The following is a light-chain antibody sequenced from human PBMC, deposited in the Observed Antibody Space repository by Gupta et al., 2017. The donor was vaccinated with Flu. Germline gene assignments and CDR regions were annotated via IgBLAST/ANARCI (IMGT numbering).Light chain of an antibody. CDR3: RQAVQTPDT. CDR2: LGS. J-gene: IGKJ3*01. Sequence: VTAGVPASISCRSSQSRFYSDGHHYLDWYVQKAGQSPQLLIYLGSNRASGVPDRFSGSGSGTYFTLKISIVDADDVGVYYCRQAVQTPDTFGHGTKVEIK. V-gene: IGKV2-28*01. CDR1: QSRFYSDGHHY.